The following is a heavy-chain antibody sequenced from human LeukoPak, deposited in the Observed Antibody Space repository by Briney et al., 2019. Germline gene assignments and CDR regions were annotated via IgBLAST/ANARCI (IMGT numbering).Heavy chain of an antibody. D-gene: IGHD1-26*01. J-gene: IGHJ4*02. CDR2: ITTYNGYT. CDR3: ARLSGSYYIFDY. Sequence: ASVEVSCKASGYTFTNYGISWMRQAPGQGLEWMGWITTYNGYTNYAQKFQGRVTMTTDTSTSTAYMELRSLRSDDAAVYYCARLSGSYYIFDYWGQGTLVTVSS. CDR1: GYTFTNYG. V-gene: IGHV1-18*01.